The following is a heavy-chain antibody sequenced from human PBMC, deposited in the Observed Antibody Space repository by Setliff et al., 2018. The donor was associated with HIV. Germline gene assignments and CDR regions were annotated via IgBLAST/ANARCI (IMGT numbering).Heavy chain of an antibody. CDR3: ARDPPGYGDANDY. CDR2: IYYSGTT. V-gene: IGHV4-61*01. Sequence: SETLSLTCTVSGGSVHSGSYYWSWVRQPPGEGLEWIGYIYYSGTTYYNPSLKSRVTMSIDTSKNQFTLKVRSVTAADTAVYYCARDPPGYGDANDYWGQGTLVTVSS. J-gene: IGHJ4*02. D-gene: IGHD4-17*01. CDR1: GGSVHSGSYY.